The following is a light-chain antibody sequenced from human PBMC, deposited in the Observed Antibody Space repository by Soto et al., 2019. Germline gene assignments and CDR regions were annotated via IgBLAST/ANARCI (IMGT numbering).Light chain of an antibody. CDR1: QTLNNY. V-gene: IGKV1-16*01. CDR2: AAS. CDR3: QQYNSYSRT. J-gene: IGKJ1*01. Sequence: DIQMTQSPSFVSASVGNRVTITCRASQTLNNYLTWFQQKPGKAPKVLIYAASTLQSGVPSRFSGSGSGAEFTLTISSLQPDDFAPYYCQQYNSYSRTFGQGIIV.